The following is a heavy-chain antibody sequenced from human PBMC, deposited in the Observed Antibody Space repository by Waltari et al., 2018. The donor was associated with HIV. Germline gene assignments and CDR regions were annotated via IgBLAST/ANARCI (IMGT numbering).Heavy chain of an antibody. J-gene: IGHJ3*02. D-gene: IGHD3-3*01. V-gene: IGHV4-59*01. CDR3: ARGGSYYDFWSGYYGPDAFDI. CDR2: IYYSGST. CDR1: GGSISSYY. Sequence: QVQLQESGPGLVKPSETLSLTCTVSGGSISSYYWSWIRQPPGKGLEWIGYIYYSGSTNYNPSLKSRGTIPVDTSKNQFSLKLSSVTAADTAVYYCARGGSYYDFWSGYYGPDAFDIWGQGTMVTVSS.